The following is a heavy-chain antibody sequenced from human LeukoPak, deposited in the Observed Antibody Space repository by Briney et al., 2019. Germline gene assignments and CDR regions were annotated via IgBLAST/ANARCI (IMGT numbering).Heavy chain of an antibody. V-gene: IGHV3-30*03. CDR3: ARGKGGYDFWSGYYNGFLYYMDV. Sequence: GGSLRLSCAASGFTFSSYGMHWVRQAPGKGLEWVAVISYDGSNKYYADSVKGRFTISRDNSKNTLYLQMNSLRAEDTAVYYCARGKGGYDFWSGYYNGFLYYMDVWGKGTTVTVSS. CDR2: ISYDGSNK. J-gene: IGHJ6*03. CDR1: GFTFSSYG. D-gene: IGHD3-3*01.